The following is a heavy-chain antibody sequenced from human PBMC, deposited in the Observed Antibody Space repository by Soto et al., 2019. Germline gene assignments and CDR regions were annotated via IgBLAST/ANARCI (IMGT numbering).Heavy chain of an antibody. D-gene: IGHD6-19*01. V-gene: IGHV4-39*01. CDR2: IYYSGST. Sequence: PSETLSLTCSVSGGSINSSSYFWGWVRQPPGKGLEWIGSIYYSGSTYYNPSLRSRVTISVDTSKNQFSLKLSSVTAADTAVFYCARHYSSGSRDWFDPWGQGTLVTVSS. J-gene: IGHJ5*02. CDR3: ARHYSSGSRDWFDP. CDR1: GGSINSSSYF.